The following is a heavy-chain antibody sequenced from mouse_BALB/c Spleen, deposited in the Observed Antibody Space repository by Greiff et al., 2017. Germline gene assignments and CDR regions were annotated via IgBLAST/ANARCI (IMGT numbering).Heavy chain of an antibody. J-gene: IGHJ3*01. V-gene: IGHV7-3*02. D-gene: IGHD1-1*01. CDR3: ARDIGYGSSSAWFAY. CDR2: IRNKANGYTT. CDR1: GFTFTDYY. Sequence: EVMLVESGGGLVQPGGSLRLSCATSGFTFTDYYMSWVRQPPGKALEWLGFIRNKANGYTTEYSASVKGRFTISRDNSQSILYLQMNTLRAEDSATYYCARDIGYGSSSAWFAYWGQGTLVTVSA.